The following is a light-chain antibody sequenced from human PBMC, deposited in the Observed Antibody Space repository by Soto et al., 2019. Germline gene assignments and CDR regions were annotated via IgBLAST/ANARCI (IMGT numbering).Light chain of an antibody. V-gene: IGLV2-14*01. CDR1: SGDIGGYNY. CDR3: SSYRGSSTLT. J-gene: IGLJ2*01. Sequence: QSVLTQPASVSGSPGQSITISCTGTSGDIGGYNYVSWYQQHPGKAPKLLISEVTNRPSGVSNRFSGSKSGNTASLTISGLQAEDEADYYCSSYRGSSTLTFGGGTKLTVL. CDR2: EVT.